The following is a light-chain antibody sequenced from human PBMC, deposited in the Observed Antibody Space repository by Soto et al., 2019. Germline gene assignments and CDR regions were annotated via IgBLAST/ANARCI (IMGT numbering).Light chain of an antibody. J-gene: IGKJ1*01. CDR1: QSVGSRN. Sequence: EIVLTQSPGTLSLSPGERAPLSCRASQSVGSRNLAWYQQKPGQAPRLLIYGASSRATGIPDRFSGSGSGTDFTLSISRLEPEDFAVYYCQQYNDWPRTFGQGTKVDIK. CDR2: GAS. CDR3: QQYNDWPRT. V-gene: IGKV3-20*01.